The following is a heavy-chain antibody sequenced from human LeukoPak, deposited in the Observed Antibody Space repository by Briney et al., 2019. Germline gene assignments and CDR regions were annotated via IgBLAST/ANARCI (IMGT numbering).Heavy chain of an antibody. Sequence: GRSLRPSCVASGFIFSTFGMHWVRQAPGKGLEWVAFISHDGNDKYYADSVKGRFAISRDNSHNTLYLQINSLRPEDTAVYYCVKGHLIYRLLDYWGQGTLVTVSS. J-gene: IGHJ4*02. CDR1: GFIFSTFG. D-gene: IGHD4-11*01. CDR3: VKGHLIYRLLDY. V-gene: IGHV3-30*18. CDR2: ISHDGNDK.